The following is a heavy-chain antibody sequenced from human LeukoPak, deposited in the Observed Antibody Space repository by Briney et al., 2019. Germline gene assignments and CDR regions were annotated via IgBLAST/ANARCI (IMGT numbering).Heavy chain of an antibody. CDR3: AKGGWEMATIADAFDI. D-gene: IGHD5-24*01. CDR1: GFTFSSYA. Sequence: GGSLRLSCAASGFTFSSYATSRVRQAPGKGLEWVSAISGSGGSTYYADSVKGRFTISRDNSKNTLYLQMNSLRAEDTAVYYCAKGGWEMATIADAFDIWGQGTMVTVSS. J-gene: IGHJ3*02. V-gene: IGHV3-23*01. CDR2: ISGSGGST.